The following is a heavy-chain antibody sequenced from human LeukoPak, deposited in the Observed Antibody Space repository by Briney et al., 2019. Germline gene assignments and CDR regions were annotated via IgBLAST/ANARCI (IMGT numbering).Heavy chain of an antibody. Sequence: GSLRLPCAASGFTFSSYSMNWVRQAPGKGLEWVSSISSSSSYIYYADSVKGRFTISRDNAKNSLYLQMNSLRAEDTAVYYCARGPPTGCSSTSCYLNYWGQGTLVTVSS. CDR2: ISSSSSYI. CDR3: ARGPPTGCSSTSCYLNY. D-gene: IGHD2-2*01. J-gene: IGHJ4*02. CDR1: GFTFSSYS. V-gene: IGHV3-21*01.